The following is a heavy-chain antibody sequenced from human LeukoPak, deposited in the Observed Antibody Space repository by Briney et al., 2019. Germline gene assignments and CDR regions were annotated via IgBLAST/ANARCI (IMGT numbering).Heavy chain of an antibody. CDR3: ARSPEAYDSSGYDY. Sequence: SETLSLTCTVSGGSISSYYWSWIRQPPGKGLEWIGYIYYSGSTNYNPSLKSRVTISVDTSKNQFSLKLGSVTAADTAVYYCARSPEAYDSSGYDYWGQGTLVTVSS. J-gene: IGHJ4*02. CDR1: GGSISSYY. CDR2: IYYSGST. D-gene: IGHD3-22*01. V-gene: IGHV4-59*12.